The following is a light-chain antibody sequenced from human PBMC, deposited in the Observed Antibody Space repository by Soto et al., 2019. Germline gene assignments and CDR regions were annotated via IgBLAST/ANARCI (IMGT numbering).Light chain of an antibody. CDR1: SGDIGGYDY. Sequence: QSALTQPPSASGSPGQSVTIFCTGTSGDIGGYDYVSWYQQHPGKAPKLMIYEVTKRPLGVPDRFSGSKSGNTASLTVSGLQAEDEADYYCSSYAGSNNPYVFGTGTRSPS. V-gene: IGLV2-8*01. J-gene: IGLJ1*01. CDR2: EVT. CDR3: SSYAGSNNPYV.